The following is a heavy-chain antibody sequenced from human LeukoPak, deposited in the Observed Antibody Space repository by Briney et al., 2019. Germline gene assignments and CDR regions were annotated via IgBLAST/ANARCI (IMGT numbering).Heavy chain of an antibody. CDR2: IYSGGST. CDR1: GFTVSSNY. V-gene: IGHV3-66*01. CDR3: ARAYYGSGSYPH. J-gene: IGHJ4*02. D-gene: IGHD3-10*01. Sequence: GGSLRLSCAASGFTVSSNYMSWVRQAPGKGLEWVSVIYSGGSTYYADSVKGRFTISRDNSKNTLYLQMNSLRAEDTAVYYCARAYYGSGSYPHWGQGTLVTVSS.